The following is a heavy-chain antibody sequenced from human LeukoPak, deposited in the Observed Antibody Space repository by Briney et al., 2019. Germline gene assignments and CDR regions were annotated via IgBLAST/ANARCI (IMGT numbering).Heavy chain of an antibody. CDR3: ARLPQYSSSFDAFDI. Sequence: SETLSLTCAVSGGSISSSNWWSWVRQPPGKGLEWIGEIYHSGSTNYNPSLKSRVTISVDKSKNQFSLKLSSVTAADTAVYYCARLPQYSSSFDAFDIWGQGTMVTVSS. V-gene: IGHV4-4*02. J-gene: IGHJ3*02. CDR2: IYHSGST. D-gene: IGHD6-13*01. CDR1: GGSISSSNW.